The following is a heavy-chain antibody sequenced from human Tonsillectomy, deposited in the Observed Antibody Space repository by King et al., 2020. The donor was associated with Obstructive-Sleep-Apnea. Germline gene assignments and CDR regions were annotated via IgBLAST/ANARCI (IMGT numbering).Heavy chain of an antibody. V-gene: IGHV3-23*04. CDR2: LSGSDGST. D-gene: IGHD2-2*01. CDR3: AKVSRDGGIVEVPTAKEYYYYYYDLDV. Sequence: VQLVESGGGLVQPGGSLRLSCAVSGFTFRSYAMNWVRQAPGKGLEWVSTLSGSDGSTYYADSVKGRFTISRDNSKNTLYLQMNILRVEDTAEYYCAKVSRDGGIVEVPTAKEYYYYYYDLDVWGQGTTVTVSS. CDR1: GFTFRSYA. J-gene: IGHJ6*02.